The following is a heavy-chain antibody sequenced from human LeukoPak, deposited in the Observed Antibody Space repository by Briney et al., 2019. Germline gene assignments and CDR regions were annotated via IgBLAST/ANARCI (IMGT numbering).Heavy chain of an antibody. CDR3: ASLSIAPRAFDY. J-gene: IGHJ4*02. D-gene: IGHD6-6*01. V-gene: IGHV4-61*08. CDR1: GGSISSGGYY. CDR2: ISYSGST. Sequence: SETLSLTCTVSGGSISSGGYYWSWIRQPPGKGLEWIGYISYSGSTNYNPSLKSRVTISLDTSKNQFSLKLSSVTAADTAVYYCASLSIAPRAFDYWGQGTLVTVSS.